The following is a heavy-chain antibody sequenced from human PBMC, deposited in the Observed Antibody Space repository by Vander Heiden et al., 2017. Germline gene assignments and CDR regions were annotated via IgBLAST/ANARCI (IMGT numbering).Heavy chain of an antibody. CDR3: ARDDSSGPAAFDI. V-gene: IGHV4-59*01. D-gene: IGHD3-22*01. Sequence: QVQLQESGPGMVQPSETQSLTSTASGGSISSSYWSWIRQPPGKGLEWIGYIEDSGSTNNNPALKRRVTKTVDTSKNQFSLKLSSVTAADTAVYYCARDDSSGPAAFDIWVQGTMVTVSS. CDR1: GGSISSSY. J-gene: IGHJ3*02. CDR2: IEDSGST.